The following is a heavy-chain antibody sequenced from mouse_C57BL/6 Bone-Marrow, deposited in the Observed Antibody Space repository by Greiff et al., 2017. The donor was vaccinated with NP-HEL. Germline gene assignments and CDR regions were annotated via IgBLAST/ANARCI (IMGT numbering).Heavy chain of an antibody. CDR3: ARFYGSSYNDAMDY. CDR2: INPSSGYT. CDR1: GYTFTSYT. V-gene: IGHV1-4*01. Sequence: VQLQQSGAELARPGASVKMSCKASGYTFTSYTMHWVNQRPGQGLEWIGYINPSSGYTKYNQKFKDKATLTADKSTSTAYMQLSSLTTEDSAVYYCARFYGSSYNDAMDYWGQGTSVTVSS. J-gene: IGHJ4*01. D-gene: IGHD1-1*01.